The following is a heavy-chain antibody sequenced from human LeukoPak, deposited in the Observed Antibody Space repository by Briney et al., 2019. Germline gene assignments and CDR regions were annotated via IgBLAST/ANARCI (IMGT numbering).Heavy chain of an antibody. CDR2: ISTTSSYI. D-gene: IGHD4-11*01. Sequence: PGGSLRLSCAASGFTFSSYTMNWVRQAPGKGLEWVSSISTTSSYIYYGDSVKGRLTIFRDNAKNSLYLQMNSLRAEDTAVYYCAREAYSHYGFDYWGQGTLVTVSS. V-gene: IGHV3-21*01. CDR1: GFTFSSYT. J-gene: IGHJ4*02. CDR3: AREAYSHYGFDY.